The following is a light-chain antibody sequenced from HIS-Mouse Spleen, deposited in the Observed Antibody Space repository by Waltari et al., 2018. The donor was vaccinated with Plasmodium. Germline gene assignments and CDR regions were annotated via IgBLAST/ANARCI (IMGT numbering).Light chain of an antibody. CDR3: YSTDSSGNHRV. CDR2: EDS. Sequence: SYELTQPPSVSVSPGQTARITCSGDALPKKSAYWYQRKSGQAPVLVIYEDSKRPSGIPGRFSGSSSGTMATLTISGAQVEDEADYYCYSTDSSGNHRVFGGGTKLTVL. CDR1: ALPKKS. V-gene: IGLV3-10*01. J-gene: IGLJ3*02.